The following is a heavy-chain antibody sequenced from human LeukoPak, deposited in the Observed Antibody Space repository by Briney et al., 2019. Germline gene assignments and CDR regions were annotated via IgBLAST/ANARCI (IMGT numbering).Heavy chain of an antibody. J-gene: IGHJ3*01. Sequence: GGSLRLSCGASGFIFTTYRMNWVRQAPGKGLEWVANIKQGGSETYYVDSVKGRFTISRDNDKNSVYLQMGSLRVEDTAVYYCVRGFDGTNAFDLWGQGTMVTVSS. CDR3: VRGFDGTNAFDL. V-gene: IGHV3-7*01. CDR2: IKQGGSET. D-gene: IGHD3-9*01. CDR1: GFIFTTYR.